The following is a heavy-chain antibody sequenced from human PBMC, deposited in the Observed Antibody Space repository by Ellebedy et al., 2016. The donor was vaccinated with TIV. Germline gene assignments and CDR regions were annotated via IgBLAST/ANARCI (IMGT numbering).Heavy chain of an antibody. J-gene: IGHJ5*02. Sequence: MPSETLSLTCTVSGGSISSGGYYWSWIRQHPGKGLEWIGYIYYSGSTNYNPSLKRRVTISVDTSKNQFSLKLSSVAAADTAVYYCARGRKRLRFDPWGQGTLVTVSS. CDR2: IYYSGST. D-gene: IGHD4/OR15-4a*01. V-gene: IGHV4-31*03. CDR3: ARGRKRLRFDP. CDR1: GGSISSGGYY.